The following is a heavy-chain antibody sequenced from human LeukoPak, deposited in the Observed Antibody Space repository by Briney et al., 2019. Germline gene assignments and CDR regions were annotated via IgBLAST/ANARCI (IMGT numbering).Heavy chain of an antibody. CDR3: ARDPVRRDAYNLDC. CDR1: GNTFTDYY. V-gene: IGHV1-2*02. J-gene: IGHJ4*02. CDR2: INYISADT. Sequence: ASVKVSCKTSGNTFTDYYIHWVRQAPGHALEWMGWINYISADTKYAQRFQGRVTMTRDTSISTFYMDLSSLQSDDTALYYCARDPVRRDAYNLDCWGQGTLVTVSS. D-gene: IGHD5-24*01.